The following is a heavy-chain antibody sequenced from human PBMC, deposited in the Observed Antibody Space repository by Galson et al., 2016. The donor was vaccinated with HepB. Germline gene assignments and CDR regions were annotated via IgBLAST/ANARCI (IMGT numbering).Heavy chain of an antibody. CDR2: IYSSGTS. Sequence: ETLSLTCTVSEGSMSDYFWSWIRQPAGKGLEWIGRIYSSGTSNYNPSLKSRVTMSPDTSKNHLSLRLTSVTAADTAIYYCAREDRSLWYPLFDLWGRGTLITVSP. CDR1: EGSMSDYF. V-gene: IGHV4-4*07. D-gene: IGHD6-13*01. J-gene: IGHJ4*02. CDR3: AREDRSLWYPLFDL.